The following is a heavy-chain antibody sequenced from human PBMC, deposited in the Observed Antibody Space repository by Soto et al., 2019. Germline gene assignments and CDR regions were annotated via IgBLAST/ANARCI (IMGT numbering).Heavy chain of an antibody. J-gene: IGHJ6*03. CDR3: TETNYYYYYMDV. D-gene: IGHD2-8*01. Sequence: EVQLVESGGGLVQPGGSLKLSCAASGFTFSGSAMHWVRQASGKGLEWVGRIRSIANSYATAYAASVKGRFTISRDDSKNTAYLQMNSLKTEDTAVYYCTETNYYYYYMDVWGKGTTVTVSS. CDR1: GFTFSGSA. CDR2: IRSIANSYAT. V-gene: IGHV3-73*01.